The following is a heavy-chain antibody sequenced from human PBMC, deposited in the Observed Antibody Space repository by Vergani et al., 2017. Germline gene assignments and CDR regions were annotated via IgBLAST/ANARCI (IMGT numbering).Heavy chain of an antibody. J-gene: IGHJ6*02. CDR2: IIPIFGTA. D-gene: IGHD3-9*01. Sequence: QVQLVQSGAEVKKPGSSVKVSCKASGGTFSSYAISWVRQAPGQGLEWMGRIIPIFGTANYAQKFQGRVTITADESTSTAYMELSSLRSEDTAVYYCARDNERYFVWFYGMDVWGQGTTVTVSS. CDR1: GGTFSSYA. CDR3: ARDNERYFVWFYGMDV. V-gene: IGHV1-69*13.